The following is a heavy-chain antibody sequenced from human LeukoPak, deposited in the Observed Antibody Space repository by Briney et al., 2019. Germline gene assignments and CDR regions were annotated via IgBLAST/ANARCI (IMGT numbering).Heavy chain of an antibody. D-gene: IGHD3-10*01. CDR3: ARERITMVRGFDY. CDR2: ISSSGSTI. Sequence: GGSLRLSCAASGFTFSSYAMSWVRQAPGKGLEWVSYISSSGSTIYYADSVKGRFTISRDNAKNSLYLQMNSLRAEDTAVYYCARERITMVRGFDYWGQGTLVTVSS. J-gene: IGHJ4*02. CDR1: GFTFSSYA. V-gene: IGHV3-48*04.